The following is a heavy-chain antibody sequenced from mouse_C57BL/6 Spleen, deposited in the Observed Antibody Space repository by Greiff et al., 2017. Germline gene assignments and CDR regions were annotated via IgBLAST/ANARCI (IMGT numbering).Heavy chain of an antibody. CDR1: GYTFTDYY. CDR3: ARSPGSSYDWYFDV. D-gene: IGHD1-1*01. CDR2: INPYNGGT. Sequence: EVHLVESGPVLVKPGASVKMSCKASGYTFTDYYMNWVKQSHGKSLEWIGVINPYNGGTSYNQKFKGKATLTVDKSSSTAYMELNSLTSEDSAVYYCARSPGSSYDWYFDVWGTGTTVTVSS. V-gene: IGHV1-19*01. J-gene: IGHJ1*03.